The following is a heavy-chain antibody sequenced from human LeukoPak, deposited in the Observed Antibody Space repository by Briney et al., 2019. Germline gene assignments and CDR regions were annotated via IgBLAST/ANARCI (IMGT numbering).Heavy chain of an antibody. V-gene: IGHV1-2*02. Sequence: GASVTVSCTASGYTFTGYYMHWVRQAPGQGLEWMGWINPNSGGTSYAQKFQGRVTMTRDTSISTAYMELSRLRSDDTAVYYCARGRDYYDSSGYYVYWGQGTLVTVSS. CDR2: INPNSGGT. D-gene: IGHD3-22*01. J-gene: IGHJ4*02. CDR1: GYTFTGYY. CDR3: ARGRDYYDSSGYYVY.